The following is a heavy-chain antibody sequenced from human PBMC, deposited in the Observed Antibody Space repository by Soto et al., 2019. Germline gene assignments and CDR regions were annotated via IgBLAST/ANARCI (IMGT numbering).Heavy chain of an antibody. J-gene: IGHJ4*02. CDR1: GFTFSSYS. V-gene: IGHV3-23*01. CDR2: ISGSGGST. CDR3: AKFPRYYDSSAY. Sequence: GGSLRLSCAASGFTFSSYSMSWVRQAPGKGLEWVSAISGSGGSTYYADSVKGRFTISRDNSKNTLYLQMNSLRAEDTAVYYCAKFPRYYDSSAYWGQGTLVTVSS. D-gene: IGHD3-22*01.